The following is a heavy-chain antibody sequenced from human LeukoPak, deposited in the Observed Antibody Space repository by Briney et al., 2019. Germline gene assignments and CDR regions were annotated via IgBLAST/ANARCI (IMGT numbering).Heavy chain of an antibody. CDR1: GSTVSSYG. J-gene: IGHJ4*02. D-gene: IGHD1-26*01. CDR2: VSVYNDNT. Sequence: ASVKISCTASGSTVSSYGISWVRQAPRQGLGWLWWVSVYNDNTNYAQNPQRRVTMTTNTSTSTTYMELRSLRSDDTAVYYCARDLAPSNSGSYSDYWGQGTLVTVSS. V-gene: IGHV1-18*01. CDR3: ARDLAPSNSGSYSDY.